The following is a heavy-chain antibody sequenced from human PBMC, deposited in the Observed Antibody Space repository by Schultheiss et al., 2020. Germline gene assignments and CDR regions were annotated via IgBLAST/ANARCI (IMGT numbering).Heavy chain of an antibody. CDR2: IYPGDSET. CDR1: GYSFTSHW. J-gene: IGHJ5*02. CDR3: ARRVGCSSTSCYTNWFDP. V-gene: IGHV5-51*01. D-gene: IGHD2-2*02. Sequence: GGSLRLSCKGSGYSFTSHWIGWVRQMPGKGLESMGIIYPGDSETRYSPSFQGQVTISADKSISTAYLQWSSLKASDTAMYYCARRVGCSSTSCYTNWFDPWGQGTLVNVYS.